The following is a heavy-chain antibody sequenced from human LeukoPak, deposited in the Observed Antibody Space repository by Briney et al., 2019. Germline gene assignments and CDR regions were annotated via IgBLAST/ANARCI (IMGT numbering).Heavy chain of an antibody. Sequence: ASVKVSCKASGYTFTGYYMHWVRQAPGQGLEWMGWINPNSGGTNYAQKFQGRVTMTRDTSTSTAYMELSRLRSDDTAVYYCARDLGYYDSSGYYPDAFDIWGQGTMVTVSS. D-gene: IGHD3-22*01. CDR1: GYTFTGYY. J-gene: IGHJ3*02. CDR2: INPNSGGT. V-gene: IGHV1-2*02. CDR3: ARDLGYYDSSGYYPDAFDI.